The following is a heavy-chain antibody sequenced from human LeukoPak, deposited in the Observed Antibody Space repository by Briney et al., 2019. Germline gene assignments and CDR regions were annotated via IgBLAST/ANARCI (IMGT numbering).Heavy chain of an antibody. Sequence: SETLSLTCTVSGGSITSSSYHWGWIRQPPGKGLEWIGEINHSGSTNYNPSLKSRVTISVDTSKNQFSLKLSSVTAADTAVYYCARRKLNYYDSSGYYYRDWGQGTLVTVSS. V-gene: IGHV4-39*07. CDR3: ARRKLNYYDSSGYYYRD. J-gene: IGHJ4*02. D-gene: IGHD3-22*01. CDR2: INHSGST. CDR1: GGSITSSSYH.